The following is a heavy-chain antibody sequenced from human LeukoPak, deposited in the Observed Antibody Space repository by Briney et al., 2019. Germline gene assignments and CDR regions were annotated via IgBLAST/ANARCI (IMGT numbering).Heavy chain of an antibody. CDR2: IYYSGST. D-gene: IGHD3-10*01. Sequence: SETLSLTCTVSGGSISSYYWSWIRQPPGKGLEWIGYIYYSGSTNYNPSLKSRVTMSVDTSKNQFSLKLSSVTAADTAVYYCAREADGSGSYYSSLQYYYYYYYMDVWGKGTTVTISS. V-gene: IGHV4-59*12. CDR1: GGSISSYY. CDR3: AREADGSGSYYSSLQYYYYYYYMDV. J-gene: IGHJ6*03.